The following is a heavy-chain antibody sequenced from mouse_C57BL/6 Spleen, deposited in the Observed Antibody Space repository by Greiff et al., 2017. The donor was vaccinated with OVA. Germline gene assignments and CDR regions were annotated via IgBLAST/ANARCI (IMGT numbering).Heavy chain of an antibody. J-gene: IGHJ2*01. CDR1: GYTFTDYY. Sequence: SGPVLVKPGASVKMSCKASGYTFTDYYMNWVKQSNGKSLEWIGVINPYNGGNSYNQKFKGKATLPVDQSSSTAYMELNSLTSEDSAVYYCARDYGSSPYYFDYWGQGTTLTVSS. CDR2: INPYNGGN. V-gene: IGHV1-19*01. CDR3: ARDYGSSPYYFDY. D-gene: IGHD1-1*01.